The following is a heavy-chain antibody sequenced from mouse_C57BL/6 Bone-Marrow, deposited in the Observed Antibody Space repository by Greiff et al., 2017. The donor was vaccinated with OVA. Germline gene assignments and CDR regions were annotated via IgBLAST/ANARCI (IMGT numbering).Heavy chain of an antibody. CDR1: GYTFTSYW. Sequence: VQLQQPGAELVKPGASVKLSCKASGYTFTSYWMHWVKQRPGQGLEWIGMIHPNSGSTNYNEKFKSKATLTVDKSSSTAYMQLSSLTSEDSAVYYCARRHYYGSSLFAYWGQGTLVTVSA. V-gene: IGHV1-64*01. CDR2: IHPNSGST. CDR3: ARRHYYGSSLFAY. J-gene: IGHJ3*01. D-gene: IGHD1-1*01.